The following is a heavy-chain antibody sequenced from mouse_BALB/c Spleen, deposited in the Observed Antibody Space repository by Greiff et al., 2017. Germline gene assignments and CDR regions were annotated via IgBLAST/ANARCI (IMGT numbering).Heavy chain of an antibody. J-gene: IGHJ4*01. CDR2: IWAGGST. CDR1: GFSLTSYG. V-gene: IGHV2-9*02. D-gene: IGHD1-2*01. Sequence: VQRVESGPGLVAPSQSLSITCTVSGFSLTSYGVHWVRQPPGKGLEWLGVIWAGGSTNYNSALMSRLSISKDNSKSQVFLKMNSLQTDDTAMYYCARVTATRVHYAMDYWGQGTSVTVSS. CDR3: ARVTATRVHYAMDY.